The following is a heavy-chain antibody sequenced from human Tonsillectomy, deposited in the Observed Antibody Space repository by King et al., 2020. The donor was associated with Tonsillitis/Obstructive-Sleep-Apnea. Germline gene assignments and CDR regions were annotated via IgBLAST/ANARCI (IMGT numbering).Heavy chain of an antibody. CDR1: GYSFTSYW. CDR2: IDPSDSYT. Sequence: EVQLVESGAEVKKPGESLRISCKGSGYSFTSYWITWVRQMPGKGLEWMGRIDPSDSYTNYSPSFQSHVTISVDKSISTAYLQWSSLMASDTAMYYCARHRDFWSTSLDDDHYCDMDVWGQGTMVTVSS. CDR3: ARHRDFWSTSLDDDHYCDMDV. D-gene: IGHD3-3*01. J-gene: IGHJ6*02. V-gene: IGHV5-10-1*03.